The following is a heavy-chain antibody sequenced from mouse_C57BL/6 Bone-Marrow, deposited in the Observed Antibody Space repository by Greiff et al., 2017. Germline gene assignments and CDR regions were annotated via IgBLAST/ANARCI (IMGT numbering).Heavy chain of an antibody. D-gene: IGHD1-1*01. CDR3: AKTRTYGSSWYFDV. V-gene: IGHV2-5*01. J-gene: IGHJ1*03. CDR2: IWRGGST. Sequence: QVQLKQSGPGLVQPSQSLSITCTVSGFSLTSYGVHWVRQSPGKGLEWLGVIWRGGSTDYNAAFMSRLGITKDNSKSQVFFTMNSLQADDTAMYYGAKTRTYGSSWYFDVWGTGTTVTVSS. CDR1: GFSLTSYG.